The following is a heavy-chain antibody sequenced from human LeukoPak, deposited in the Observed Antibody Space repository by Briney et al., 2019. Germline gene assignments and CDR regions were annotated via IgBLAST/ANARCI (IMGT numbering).Heavy chain of an antibody. CDR3: KKDPLTDCSSTSCYLSAPSTHNWFDP. Sequence: GGSLRLSCAASGFTFRSYAVNWVRQAPGKGLEWVSGISATGGSTYYADSRKGRFTISRDNSKNTLHLQMNSLRAEDTAVYYCKKDPLTDCSSTSCYLSAPSTHNWFDPWGQGTLVTVSS. J-gene: IGHJ5*02. V-gene: IGHV3-23*01. CDR2: ISATGGST. D-gene: IGHD2-2*01. CDR1: GFTFRSYA.